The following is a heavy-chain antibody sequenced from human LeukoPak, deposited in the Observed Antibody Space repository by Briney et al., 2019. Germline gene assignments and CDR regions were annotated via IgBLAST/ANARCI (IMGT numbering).Heavy chain of an antibody. CDR3: ARDWVATKYSYYYYYGMDV. CDR1: GGTFSSYA. V-gene: IGHV1-2*02. J-gene: IGHJ6*02. Sequence: ASVKVSCKASGGTFSSYAISWVRQAPGQGLEWMGWINPNSGGTNYAQKFQGGVTMTRDTSISTAYMELSRLRSDDTAVYYCARDWVATKYSYYYYYGMDVWGQGTTVTVSS. CDR2: INPNSGGT. D-gene: IGHD5-12*01.